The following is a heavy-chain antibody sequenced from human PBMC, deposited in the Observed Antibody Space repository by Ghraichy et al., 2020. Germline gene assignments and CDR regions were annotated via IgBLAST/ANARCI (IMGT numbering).Heavy chain of an antibody. J-gene: IGHJ6*02. Sequence: SETLSLTCTVSGGSISSYYWSWFWQLPGKGLEWIGYIYYSGSTNYNPSPKSRVTISVDTSKNQFSLKLSSVTAADTAVYYCAREWSRPRYYYYGMDVWGQGTVVTVS. CDR3: AREWSRPRYYYYGMDV. V-gene: IGHV4-59*01. CDR1: GGSISSYY. D-gene: IGHD3-3*01. CDR2: IYYSGST.